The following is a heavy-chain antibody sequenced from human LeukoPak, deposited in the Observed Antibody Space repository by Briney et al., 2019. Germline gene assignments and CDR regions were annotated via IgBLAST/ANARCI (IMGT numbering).Heavy chain of an antibody. J-gene: IGHJ6*02. CDR2: IYSGGSA. CDR1: GFTVSSNY. D-gene: IGHD2-2*01. CDR3: ARDLFVVPGYYYYGMTS. V-gene: IGHV3-53*01. Sequence: GGSLRLSCAASGFTVSSNYMSWVRQAPGKGLEWVSVIYSGGSAYYADSVKGRFTISRDNSKNTLYLQMNSLRAEDTAVYYCARDLFVVPGYYYYGMTSGAKGPRSPSP.